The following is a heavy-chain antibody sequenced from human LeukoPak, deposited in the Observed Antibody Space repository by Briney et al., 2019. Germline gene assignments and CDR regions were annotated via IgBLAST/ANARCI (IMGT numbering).Heavy chain of an antibody. CDR3: ARGRGGYGGYYYGMDV. Sequence: ASVKVSCKASGYTFTSYDINWVRQATGQGLEWMGWMNPNSGNTGYAQKFQGRVTMTRNTSISTAYMELSSLRSEDTAVYYCARGRGGYGGYYYGMDVWGQGTTVTVCS. V-gene: IGHV1-8*01. D-gene: IGHD4-23*01. CDR2: MNPNSGNT. J-gene: IGHJ6*02. CDR1: GYTFTSYD.